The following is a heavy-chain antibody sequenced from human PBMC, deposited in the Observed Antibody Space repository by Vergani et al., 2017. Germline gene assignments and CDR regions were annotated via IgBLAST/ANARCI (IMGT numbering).Heavy chain of an antibody. J-gene: IGHJ4*02. CDR2: ISGSGGST. D-gene: IGHD3-10*01. CDR3: AKYLYNVVRGVQFDY. V-gene: IGHV3-23*01. Sequence: EVQLLESGGGLVKPGGSLRLSCAASGFTFSIYAMSWVRQAPGKGLEWVSAISGSGGSTYYAYSVKGRFTISRDNPKNTLYLQLNSLRAEDTAVYYCAKYLYNVVRGVQFDYWGQGTLVTVSS. CDR1: GFTFSIYA.